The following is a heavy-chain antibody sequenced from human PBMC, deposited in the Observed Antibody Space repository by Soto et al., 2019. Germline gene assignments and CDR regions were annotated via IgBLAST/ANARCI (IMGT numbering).Heavy chain of an antibody. CDR2: IWYDGSNK. Sequence: PGGSLRLSCAASGFTFSSYGMHWVRQAPGKGLEWVAVIWYDGSNKYYADSVKGRFTISRDNSKNTLYLQMNSLRAEDTAVYYCARDVGIVVADYYYYYGMDVGGQGTTVTVSS. D-gene: IGHD2-15*01. V-gene: IGHV3-33*01. CDR1: GFTFSSYG. J-gene: IGHJ6*02. CDR3: ARDVGIVVADYYYYYGMDV.